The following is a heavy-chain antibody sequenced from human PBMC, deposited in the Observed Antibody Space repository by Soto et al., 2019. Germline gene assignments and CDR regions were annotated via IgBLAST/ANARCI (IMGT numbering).Heavy chain of an antibody. CDR3: ARVVSWYYFDY. Sequence: SETLSLTCTVSGGSISSYYWSWIRQPPGKGLEWIGYIYYSGSTNYNPSLKSRVTISVDTSKNQFSLKLSSVTAADTAVYYCARVVSWYYFDYWGQGTLVTVSS. CDR1: GGSISSYY. CDR2: IYYSGST. V-gene: IGHV4-59*01. J-gene: IGHJ4*02. D-gene: IGHD2-8*01.